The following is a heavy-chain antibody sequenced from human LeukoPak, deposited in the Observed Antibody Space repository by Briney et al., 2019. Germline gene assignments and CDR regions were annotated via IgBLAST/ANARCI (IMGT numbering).Heavy chain of an antibody. J-gene: IGHJ4*02. CDR3: ARHVEVGSGYEVYFDH. D-gene: IGHD5-12*01. CDR1: GGSISSYY. Sequence: SETLSLTCTVSGGSISSYYWSWIRQPPGKGLEWVGYIYYTGSTNYNPSLKGRVTISVDTPKNQLSLELSSVTAADTAVYYCARHVEVGSGYEVYFDHWGQGTLVTVSS. V-gene: IGHV4-59*08. CDR2: IYYTGST.